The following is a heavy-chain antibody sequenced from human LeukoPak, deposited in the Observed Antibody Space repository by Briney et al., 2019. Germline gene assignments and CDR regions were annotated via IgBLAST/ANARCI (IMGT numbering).Heavy chain of an antibody. CDR3: AKETTFYGDLDY. V-gene: IGHV3-23*01. Sequence: GGSLRLSCAASGFSISTYAMTWVRQAAAKGLAWVSAIGGSDDDTYYVDSVKGRFTISRDNSKNTLYLLMNNLRVEDTAIYYCAKETTFYGDLDYWGRGTLVTVSS. CDR2: IGGSDDDT. CDR1: GFSISTYA. J-gene: IGHJ4*02. D-gene: IGHD4-17*01.